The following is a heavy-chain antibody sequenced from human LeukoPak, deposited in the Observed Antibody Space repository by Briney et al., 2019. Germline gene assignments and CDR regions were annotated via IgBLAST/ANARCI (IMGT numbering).Heavy chain of an antibody. CDR1: GYTFTSYG. V-gene: IGHV1-69*13. CDR3: ASESSSSNDY. D-gene: IGHD6-6*01. Sequence: ASVKVSCKASGYTFTSYGISWVRQAPGQGLEWMGGIIPIFGTANYAQKFQGRVTITADESTSTAYMELSSLRSEDTAVYYCASESSSSNDYWGQGTLVTVSS. CDR2: IIPIFGTA. J-gene: IGHJ4*02.